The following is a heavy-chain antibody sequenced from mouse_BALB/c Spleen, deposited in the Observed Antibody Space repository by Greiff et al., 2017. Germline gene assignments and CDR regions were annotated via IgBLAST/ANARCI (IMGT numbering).Heavy chain of an antibody. Sequence: LKQPGSELVRPGASVKLSCKASGYTFTSYWMHWVKQRPGQGLEWIGNIYPGSGSTNYDEKFKSKATLTIDTSSSTAYMQLSSLTSEDSAVYYCTRIYYAMDYWGQGTSVTVSS. V-gene: IGHV1S22*01. CDR2: IYPGSGST. CDR3: TRIYYAMDY. CDR1: GYTFTSYW. J-gene: IGHJ4*01.